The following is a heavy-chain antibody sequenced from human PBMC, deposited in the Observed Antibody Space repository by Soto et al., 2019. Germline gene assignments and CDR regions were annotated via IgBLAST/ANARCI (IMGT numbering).Heavy chain of an antibody. CDR3: AKDPTRTLRYFDWLTFDY. J-gene: IGHJ4*02. CDR2: ISYDGSNK. D-gene: IGHD3-9*01. CDR1: GFTFSSYG. V-gene: IGHV3-30*18. Sequence: GGSLRLSCAASGFTFSSYGMHRVRQAPGKGLEWVAVISYDGSNKYYADSVKGRFTISRDNSKNTLYLQMNSLRAEDTAVYYCAKDPTRTLRYFDWLTFDYWGQGTLVNVSS.